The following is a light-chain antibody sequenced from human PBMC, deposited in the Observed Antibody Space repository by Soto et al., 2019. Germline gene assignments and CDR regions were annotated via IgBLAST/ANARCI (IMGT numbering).Light chain of an antibody. V-gene: IGKV1-12*01. Sequence: DIQMTQSPSSVSAAVGDSVTITFRASQGINKWLAWYQQKPCKATQLLISAASTLRSGVPSRFSGSGSGTDFSLTISNLQPEDFATYFCQQANSFHLTVGGGTRVEI. CDR1: QGINKW. J-gene: IGKJ4*01. CDR3: QQANSFHLT. CDR2: AAS.